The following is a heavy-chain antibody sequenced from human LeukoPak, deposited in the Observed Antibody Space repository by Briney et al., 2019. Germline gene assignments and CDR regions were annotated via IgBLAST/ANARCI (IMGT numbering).Heavy chain of an antibody. CDR3: ARSRGGYGDYGSWFDP. J-gene: IGHJ5*02. D-gene: IGHD4-17*01. CDR1: GGSISSFI. V-gene: IGHV4-59*01. CDR2: IHYTGST. Sequence: SETLSLTCTVSGGSISSFIWNWIRQPPGKGLEWIGYIHYTGSTKHNPSLKSRVTTSVDTPKNQFSLKLSSVTAADTAVYYCARSRGGYGDYGSWFDPWGQGILVSVSS.